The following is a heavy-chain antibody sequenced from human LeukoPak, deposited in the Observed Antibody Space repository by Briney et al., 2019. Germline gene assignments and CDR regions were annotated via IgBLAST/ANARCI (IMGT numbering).Heavy chain of an antibody. D-gene: IGHD4-23*01. J-gene: IGHJ4*02. Sequence: PSETLSLTCTVYGGSFSGHYWSWLRHPPGKGLEWLGEINHSGSTNYNPSLKSRVTISIDTSKNQFSLKLSSVTAADTAVYYCAVKVVTSQGFVDYWGQGTLVTVSS. CDR3: AVKVVTSQGFVDY. CDR2: INHSGST. CDR1: GGSFSGHY. V-gene: IGHV4-34*01.